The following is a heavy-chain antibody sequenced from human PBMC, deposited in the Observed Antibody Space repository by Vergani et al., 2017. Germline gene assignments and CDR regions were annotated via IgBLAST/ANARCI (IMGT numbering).Heavy chain of an antibody. CDR1: GYTFTSYY. CDR3: ARRARVFWSGPTTKIDAFDI. J-gene: IGHJ3*02. CDR2: INPSGGST. D-gene: IGHD3-3*01. Sequence: QVQLVQSGAEVKKPGASVKVSCKASGYTFTSYYMHWVRQAPGQGLEWMGIINPSGGSTSYAQKFQGRVTMTRDTSTSTVYMELSSLRSEDTAVYYCARRARVFWSGPTTKIDAFDIWGQGTMVTVSS. V-gene: IGHV1-46*01.